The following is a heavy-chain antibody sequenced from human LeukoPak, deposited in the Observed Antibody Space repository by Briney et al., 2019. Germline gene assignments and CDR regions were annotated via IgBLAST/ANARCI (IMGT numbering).Heavy chain of an antibody. CDR3: ASGDLFTGFDI. CDR2: IIPIFGTA. D-gene: IGHD2-8*02. J-gene: IGHJ3*02. CDR1: GYTFTAQY. Sequence: SVRVSCKASGYTFTAQYIHWVRQAPGQGLEWMGGIIPIFGTANYAQKFQGRVTITADKSTSTAYMELSSLRSEDTAVYYCASGDLFTGFDIWGQGTMVTVSS. V-gene: IGHV1-69*06.